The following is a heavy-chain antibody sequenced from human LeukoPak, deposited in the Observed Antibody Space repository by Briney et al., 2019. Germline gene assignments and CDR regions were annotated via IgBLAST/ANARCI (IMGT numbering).Heavy chain of an antibody. CDR2: ISAYNGNT. D-gene: IGHD6-19*01. CDR1: GGTFSSYA. V-gene: IGHV1-18*01. Sequence: ASVKVSCKASGGTFSSYAISWVRQAPGQGLEWMGWISAYNGNTNYAQKLQGRVTMTTDTSTSTAYMELRSLRSDDTAVYYCARDKDGGAVAGTATDYWGQGTLVTVSS. J-gene: IGHJ4*02. CDR3: ARDKDGGAVAGTATDY.